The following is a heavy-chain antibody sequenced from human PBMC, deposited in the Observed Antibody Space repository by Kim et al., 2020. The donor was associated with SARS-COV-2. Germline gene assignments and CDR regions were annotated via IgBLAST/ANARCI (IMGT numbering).Heavy chain of an antibody. CDR2: IKSKTDGGTT. CDR1: GFTFSNAW. J-gene: IGHJ4*02. V-gene: IGHV3-15*01. Sequence: GGSLRLSCAASGFTFSNAWMSWVRQAPGKGLEWVGRIKSKTDGGTTDYAAPVKGRFTISRDDSKNTLYLQMNSLKTEDTAVYYCTTDGSGYSGYDLYYWGQETLVTVSS. D-gene: IGHD5-12*01. CDR3: TTDGSGYSGYDLYY.